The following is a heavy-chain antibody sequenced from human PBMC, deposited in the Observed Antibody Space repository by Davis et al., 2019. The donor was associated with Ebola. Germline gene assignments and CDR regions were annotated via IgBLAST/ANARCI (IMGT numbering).Heavy chain of an antibody. CDR3: ARSGGVQLVRNYYYYYGMDV. CDR1: GYTFTSYG. Sequence: ASVKVSCKASGYTFTSYGISWVRQAPGQGLEWMGWISAYNGNTNYAQKLQGRVTMTTDTSTSTAYMELRSLRSDDTAVYYCARSGGVQLVRNYYYYYGMDVWGQGTTVTVSS. V-gene: IGHV1-18*01. D-gene: IGHD6-6*01. J-gene: IGHJ6*02. CDR2: ISAYNGNT.